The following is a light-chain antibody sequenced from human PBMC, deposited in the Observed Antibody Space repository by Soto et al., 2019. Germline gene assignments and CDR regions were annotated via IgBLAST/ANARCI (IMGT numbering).Light chain of an antibody. Sequence: EFVLTQSPCTLSLSPGERATLSCRASQSISSSFLAWYQQKPGQSPRLLIYGASSRATGIPDRFSGRGSGTDFTLTISRLEPEDYAVYYCQQYGSSPPWTFGQGTKVYIK. V-gene: IGKV3-20*01. CDR1: QSISSSF. CDR2: GAS. CDR3: QQYGSSPPWT. J-gene: IGKJ1*01.